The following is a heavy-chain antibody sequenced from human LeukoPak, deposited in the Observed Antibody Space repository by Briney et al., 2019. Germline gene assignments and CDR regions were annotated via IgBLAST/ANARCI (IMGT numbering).Heavy chain of an antibody. V-gene: IGHV1-24*01. J-gene: IGHJ4*02. D-gene: IGHD2-2*01. Sequence: ASVKVSCKVSGYTLTELSMHWVRQAPGKGLEWMGGFDPEDGETTYAQKFQGRVTMTEDTSTGTAYMELSSLRSEDTALYYCATDPYCSSTSCPLYYWGQGTLVTVSS. CDR3: ATDPYCSSTSCPLYY. CDR2: FDPEDGET. CDR1: GYTLTELS.